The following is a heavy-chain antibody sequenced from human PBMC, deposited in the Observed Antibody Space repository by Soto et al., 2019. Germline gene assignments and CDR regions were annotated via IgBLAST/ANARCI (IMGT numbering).Heavy chain of an antibody. Sequence: EVQLVESGGGLIQPGGSLRLSCAASGFTVSNNYMSWVRQAPGKGLEWVSVIYSGDTTYYADSVKGRFTTSRDNSKNTLYLQMTSLRAEDTAVYYCARDLRTLYGMDVWGQGTTVTVSS. V-gene: IGHV3-53*01. J-gene: IGHJ6*02. CDR1: GFTVSNNY. CDR3: ARDLRTLYGMDV. CDR2: IYSGDTT.